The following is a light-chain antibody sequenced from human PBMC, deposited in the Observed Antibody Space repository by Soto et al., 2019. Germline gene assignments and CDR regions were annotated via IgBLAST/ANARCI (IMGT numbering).Light chain of an antibody. J-gene: IGKJ1*01. CDR3: QQYYSNWK. CDR1: QSVLYSSNNKNY. CDR2: WAS. V-gene: IGKV4-1*01. Sequence: DIVMNQAPDSLAVSLGDRATINCKSSQSVLYSSNNKNYLAWYQQKPGQPPKLLIYWASTRESGVPDRFSGSGSGTDFTLTISSLQAEDVAVYYCQQYYSNWKCGQGPKGAIK.